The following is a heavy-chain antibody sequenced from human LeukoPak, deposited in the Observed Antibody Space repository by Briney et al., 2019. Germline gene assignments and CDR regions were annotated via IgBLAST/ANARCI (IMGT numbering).Heavy chain of an antibody. Sequence: ASVKVSCKASGYTFTCYYMHWVRQAPGQGLEWMGWINPNSGGTNYAQKFHGRVTMTRDTSISTAYMDLTRLKSDDTAVYYCARAAAGTANWFDPWGQGTLVTVSS. CDR1: GYTFTCYY. D-gene: IGHD6-13*01. V-gene: IGHV1-2*02. CDR2: INPNSGGT. J-gene: IGHJ5*02. CDR3: ARAAAGTANWFDP.